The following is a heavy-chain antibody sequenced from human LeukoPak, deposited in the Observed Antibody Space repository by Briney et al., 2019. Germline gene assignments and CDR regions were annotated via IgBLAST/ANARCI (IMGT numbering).Heavy chain of an antibody. CDR3: ARVGYRLGYCSSTSCYGSDY. J-gene: IGHJ4*02. V-gene: IGHV1-18*01. CDR2: ISAYNGNT. Sequence: ASVKVSCKASGYTFTSYGISWVRQAPGQGLEWMGWISAYNGNTNYAQKLQGRVTMTTDTSTSTAYMELRSLRSDDTAVYYCARVGYRLGYCSSTSCYGSDYWGQGTLVTVSS. CDR1: GYTFTSYG. D-gene: IGHD2-2*01.